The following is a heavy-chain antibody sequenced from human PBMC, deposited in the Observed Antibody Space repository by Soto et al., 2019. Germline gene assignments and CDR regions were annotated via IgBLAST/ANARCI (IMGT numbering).Heavy chain of an antibody. CDR3: AKEEGGYYFDY. CDR2: FSSTGGST. Sequence: EVHLLESGGGLVQPGGSLRLSCVASGFNFDVYAMSWVRQAPGKGLEWVSSFSSTGGSTYYAASVKGRFTISRDNSRKTLYLDMSSLRAEDTALYFCAKEEGGYYFDYWGRGTLVSVSS. V-gene: IGHV3-23*01. J-gene: IGHJ4*02. CDR1: GFNFDVYA.